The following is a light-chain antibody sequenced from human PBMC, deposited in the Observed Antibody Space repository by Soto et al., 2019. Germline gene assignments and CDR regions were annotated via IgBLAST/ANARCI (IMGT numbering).Light chain of an antibody. CDR3: QQYYTYWR. Sequence: DIQMTQSPSTLSASVGDRVTITCRASQSVSSWLAWYQQKSGKAPKLLISKASTLESGVPSRFTGSVSGTEFTLTISSMLPDEFATYYCQQYYTYWRFGQGTKVEIK. CDR1: QSVSSW. V-gene: IGKV1-5*03. CDR2: KAS. J-gene: IGKJ1*01.